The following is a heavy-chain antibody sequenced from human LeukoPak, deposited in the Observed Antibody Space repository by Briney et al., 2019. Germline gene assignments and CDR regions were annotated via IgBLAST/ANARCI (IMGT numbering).Heavy chain of an antibody. CDR2: IKSNSGGI. J-gene: IGHJ3*01. V-gene: IGHV1-2*02. CDR1: GYTFTDYY. Sequence: GASVKVSCKTSGYTFTDYYLHWVRQAPGQGLEWMGWIKSNSGGIHYSQKFQARVSITRDTSINTVYMELSSLTSGDTAIYYCAREPRINMSPDAFDFWGQGTLVTVFS. D-gene: IGHD3-10*02. CDR3: AREPRINMSPDAFDF.